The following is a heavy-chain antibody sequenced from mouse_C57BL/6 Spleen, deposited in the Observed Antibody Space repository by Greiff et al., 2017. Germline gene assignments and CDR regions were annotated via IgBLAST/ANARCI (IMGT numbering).Heavy chain of an antibody. D-gene: IGHD4-1*01. CDR1: GFTFSSYG. CDR2: ISSGGSYT. J-gene: IGHJ4*01. Sequence: EVKVVESGGDLVKPGGSLKLSCAASGFTFSSYGMSWVRQTPDKRLEWVATISSGGSYTYYPDSVKGRFTISRDNAKNTLYLQMSSLKSEDTAMYYGARRNWELGVYYAMDYWGQGTSVTVSS. CDR3: ARRNWELGVYYAMDY. V-gene: IGHV5-6*02.